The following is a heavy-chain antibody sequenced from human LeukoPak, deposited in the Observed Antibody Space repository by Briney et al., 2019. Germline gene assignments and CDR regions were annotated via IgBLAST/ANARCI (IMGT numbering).Heavy chain of an antibody. V-gene: IGHV3-74*03. CDR3: ARDNYYSIDI. CDR2: ITSDGTTT. CDR1: GSTFSTTW. Sequence: GGSLRLSCAASGSTFSTTWMHWVRHAPGKGLLWVSRITSDGTTTTYADSVKGRFTISRDNAANMLYLQMNSLRAEDSAVYYCARDNYYSIDIWGQGTTVTVSS. J-gene: IGHJ6*02.